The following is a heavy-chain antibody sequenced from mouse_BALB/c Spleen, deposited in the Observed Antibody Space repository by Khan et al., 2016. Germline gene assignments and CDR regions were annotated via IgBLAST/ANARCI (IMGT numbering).Heavy chain of an antibody. Sequence: EVELVESGGGLVQPGGSRKLSCAASGFTFSSFGMHWVRQAPEKGLEWVAFISSGSSDIYYADTVKGRFTISRDNPKNTRILQMTSLRSTGTSMYYCGRGDYWGQGTTLTVSS. CDR1: GFTFSSFG. CDR2: ISSGSSDI. J-gene: IGHJ2*01. V-gene: IGHV5-17*02. CDR3: GRGDY.